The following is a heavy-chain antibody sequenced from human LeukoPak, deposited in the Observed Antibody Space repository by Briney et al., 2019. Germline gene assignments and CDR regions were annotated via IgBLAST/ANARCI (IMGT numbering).Heavy chain of an antibody. J-gene: IGHJ6*02. CDR2: ISGSGGST. CDR1: GFTFSSYA. Sequence: PGGSLRLSCAASGFTFSSYAMSWVRQAPGKGLEWVSAISGSGGSTYYADSVKGRFTISRDNSKNTLSLQMNSLRAEDTAVYYCAFKGRSGGSCYSSSYYYYGMDVWGQGTTVTVSS. CDR3: AFKGRSGGSCYSSSYYYYGMDV. V-gene: IGHV3-23*01. D-gene: IGHD2-15*01.